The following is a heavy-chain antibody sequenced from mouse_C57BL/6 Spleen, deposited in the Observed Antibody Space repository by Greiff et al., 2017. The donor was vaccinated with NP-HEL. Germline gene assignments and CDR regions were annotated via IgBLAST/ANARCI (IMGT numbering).Heavy chain of an antibody. CDR3: ARQLRLPDY. D-gene: IGHD3-2*02. Sequence: VQLQQSGAELVKPGASVKLSCKASGYTFTSYWMQWVKQRPGQGLELIGEIDPSDSYTNYNQKFKGKATLTVDTSSSTAYMQLSSLTSEDSAVYYCARQLRLPDYWGQGTTLTVSS. J-gene: IGHJ2*01. V-gene: IGHV1-50*01. CDR1: GYTFTSYW. CDR2: IDPSDSYT.